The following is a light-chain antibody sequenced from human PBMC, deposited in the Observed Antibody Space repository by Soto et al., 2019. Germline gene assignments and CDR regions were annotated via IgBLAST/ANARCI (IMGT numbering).Light chain of an antibody. V-gene: IGKV3-20*01. CDR1: QSVSSSY. Sequence: EIVLTQSPGTLSLSPGERATLSCRASQSVSSSYLAWYQQKPGQAHRLLIYGASSRATGIPDRFSGSGSGTDFTLTISNLEPEDFAVYYCHQYDSSHLTFGGGTKVEIK. CDR2: GAS. J-gene: IGKJ4*01. CDR3: HQYDSSHLT.